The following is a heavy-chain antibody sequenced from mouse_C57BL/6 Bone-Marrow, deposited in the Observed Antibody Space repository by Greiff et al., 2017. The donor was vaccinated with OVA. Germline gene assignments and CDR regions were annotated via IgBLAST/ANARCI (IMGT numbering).Heavy chain of an antibody. V-gene: IGHV5-15*01. CDR3: ARQDYGSSFYAMDY. D-gene: IGHD1-1*01. Sequence: EVMLVESGEGLVKPGGSLKLSCAASGFTFSDYGMAWVRQAPRKGPEWVAFISNLAYSIYYADTVTGRFTISRENAKNTLYLEMSSLRSEDTAMYYCARQDYGSSFYAMDYWGQGTSVTVSS. J-gene: IGHJ4*01. CDR1: GFTFSDYG. CDR2: ISNLAYSI.